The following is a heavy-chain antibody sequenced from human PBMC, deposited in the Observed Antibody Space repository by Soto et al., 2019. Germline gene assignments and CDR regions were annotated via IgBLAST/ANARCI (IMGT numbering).Heavy chain of an antibody. Sequence: PVGSLRLSCAASGFTFSSYSMNRVRQAPGKGLEWVSSISSSSSYIYYADSVKGRFTISRDNAKNSLYLQMNSLRAEDTAVYYCARDVANSGLLDYWGQGTLVTVSS. CDR1: GFTFSSYS. D-gene: IGHD3-10*01. CDR3: ARDVANSGLLDY. CDR2: ISSSSSYI. V-gene: IGHV3-21*01. J-gene: IGHJ4*02.